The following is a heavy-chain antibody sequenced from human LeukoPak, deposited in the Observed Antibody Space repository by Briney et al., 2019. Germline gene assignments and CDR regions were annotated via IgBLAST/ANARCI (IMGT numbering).Heavy chain of an antibody. D-gene: IGHD3-10*01. J-gene: IGHJ4*02. CDR2: IYHSGST. CDR3: ARRGGEFDY. CDR1: GYSISSGYY. Sequence: PSETLSLTCTVSGYSISSGYYWGWIRQSPGKGLEWIGSIYHSGSTYYNPSLKSRVTISVDTSKNQFSLKLSSVTAADTAVYYCARRGGEFDYWGQGTLVTVSS. V-gene: IGHV4-38-2*02.